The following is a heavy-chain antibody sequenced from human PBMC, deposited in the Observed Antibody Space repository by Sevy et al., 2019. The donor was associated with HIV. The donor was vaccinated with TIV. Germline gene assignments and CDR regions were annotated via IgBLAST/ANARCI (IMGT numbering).Heavy chain of an antibody. D-gene: IGHD3-3*01. CDR3: ATFSVGY. V-gene: IGHV3-7*01. CDR1: GFTFSDSW. CDR2: INQDGSEK. J-gene: IGHJ4*02. Sequence: GGSLRLSCAASGFTFSDSWMHWVRQAPGKGLERVANINQDGSEKYYVDSVKGRFTISRDNAKNSLYLQMNSLRDDDTAVYYCATFSVGYWGQGTLVTVSS.